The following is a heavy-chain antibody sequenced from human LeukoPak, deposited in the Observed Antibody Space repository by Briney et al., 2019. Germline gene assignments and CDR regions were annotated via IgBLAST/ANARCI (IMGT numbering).Heavy chain of an antibody. CDR3: ARVDREVVDAFDI. CDR2: IYYSGST. Sequence: SETLSLTCTVSGDSISSGGYYWSWIRQHPRKGLEWIGYIYYSGSTYYNPSLKSRVTISVDTSKNQFSLKLSSVTAADTAVYYCARVDREVVDAFDIWGQGTMVTVSS. CDR1: GDSISSGGYY. D-gene: IGHD2-2*01. J-gene: IGHJ3*02. V-gene: IGHV4-31*03.